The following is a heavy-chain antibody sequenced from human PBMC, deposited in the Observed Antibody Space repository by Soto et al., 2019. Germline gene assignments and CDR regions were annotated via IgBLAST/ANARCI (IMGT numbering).Heavy chain of an antibody. V-gene: IGHV3-7*01. J-gene: IGHJ5*02. CDR3: ATAPGP. CDR2: IKHDGSEI. CDR1: GFTFRRNW. Sequence: GGSLRLSCAASGFTFRRNWMSWVRQAPGKGLEWVANIKHDGSEIYYVDSVKGRFTISRDNAKNSLYLQMNTLRAEDTAVYYCATAPGPWGPGTLVTVSS.